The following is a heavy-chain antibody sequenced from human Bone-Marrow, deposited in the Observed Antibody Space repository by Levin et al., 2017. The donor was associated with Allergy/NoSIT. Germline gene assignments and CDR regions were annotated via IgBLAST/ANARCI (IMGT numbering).Heavy chain of an antibody. CDR2: IYYSGST. D-gene: IGHD5-24*01. J-gene: IGHJ3*02. Sequence: KPSETLSLTCTVSGGSISSSTYYWGWIRQPPGKGLEWIGSIYYSGSTYYNPSLKSRVTIYVDTSKNQFSLKLSSVTAADTAVYYCARLPTESPRRKAAFDIWGQGTMVTVSS. V-gene: IGHV4-39*01. CDR1: GGSISSSTYY. CDR3: ARLPTESPRRKAAFDI.